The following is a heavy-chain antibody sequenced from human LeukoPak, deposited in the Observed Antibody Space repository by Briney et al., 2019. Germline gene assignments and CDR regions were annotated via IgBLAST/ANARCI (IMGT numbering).Heavy chain of an antibody. CDR2: IYHSGST. CDR1: GGSISSYQ. V-gene: IGHV4-59*04. CDR3: AKVSWNNWFDP. J-gene: IGHJ5*02. D-gene: IGHD1-1*01. Sequence: SETLSLTCTVSGGSISSYQWSWIRQPPGKGLEWIGSIYHSGSTYYNPSLRSRVTISVDTSKNQFSLKLRSVTAADTAVYYCAKVSWNNWFDPWGQGTLVTVSS.